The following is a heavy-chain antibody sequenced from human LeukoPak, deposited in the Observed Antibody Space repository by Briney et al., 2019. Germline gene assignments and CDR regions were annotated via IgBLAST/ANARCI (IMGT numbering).Heavy chain of an antibody. CDR1: GYSFTDYY. J-gene: IGHJ4*02. CDR2: FNGNDGTT. V-gene: IGHV1-2*02. CDR3: ARDEGSTYNQLDS. Sequence: ASVKVSCKTSGYSFTDYYILWVRQIPGQGFEWMGWFNGNDGTTKFAPKFQDRVTLTRDTSISTAYMDLTNLTSDDSAIYHCARDEGSTYNQLDSWGQGTLVTVSS. D-gene: IGHD1-1*01.